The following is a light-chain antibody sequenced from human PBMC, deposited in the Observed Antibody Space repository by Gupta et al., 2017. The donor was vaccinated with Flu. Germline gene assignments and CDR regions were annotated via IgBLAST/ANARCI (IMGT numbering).Light chain of an antibody. J-gene: IGLJ3*02. CDR1: SSNIGSNT. V-gene: IGLV1-44*01. CDR2: SDN. CDR3: AAWDDTLYGWV. Sequence: QSVLTQPPSASVAPGPRVSISCSGGSSNIGSNTVTWYQQLPRTAPKVLLYSDNYRPSGVPDRFSGSKSGTSASLAISDLQSEDEATYYCAAWDDTLYGWVCGGGTKLTVL.